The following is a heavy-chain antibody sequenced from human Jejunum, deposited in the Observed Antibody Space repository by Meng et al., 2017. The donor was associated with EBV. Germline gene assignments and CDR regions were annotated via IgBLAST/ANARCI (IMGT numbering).Heavy chain of an antibody. D-gene: IGHD2-15*01. Sequence: QGQLVQSGVEVKKPGASVTVSCKTSGYTFTSYGISWVRQVPGHGPEWMGWITVYNGNTNYAPRLQGRVTMTTDISTSTAYMELRSLRSDDTAVYYCARDSSGYHAHDKVSDYWGQGTLVTVSS. CDR1: GYTFTSYG. CDR3: ARDSSGYHAHDKVSDY. J-gene: IGHJ4*02. V-gene: IGHV1-18*01. CDR2: ITVYNGNT.